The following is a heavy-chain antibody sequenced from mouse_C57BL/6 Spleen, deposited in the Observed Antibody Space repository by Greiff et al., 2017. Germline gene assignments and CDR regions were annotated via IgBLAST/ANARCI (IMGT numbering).Heavy chain of an antibody. CDR2: INYDGSST. CDR3: ARGDYDDGTYAMDY. Sequence: EVHLVESEGGLVQPGSSMKLSCTASGFTFSDYYMAWVRQVPEKGLEWVANINYDGSSTYYLDSLKSRFIISRDNAKKILYLQMSSLQSEDTATYYCARGDYDDGTYAMDYWGQGTSVTVSS. V-gene: IGHV5-16*01. J-gene: IGHJ4*01. D-gene: IGHD2-4*01. CDR1: GFTFSDYY.